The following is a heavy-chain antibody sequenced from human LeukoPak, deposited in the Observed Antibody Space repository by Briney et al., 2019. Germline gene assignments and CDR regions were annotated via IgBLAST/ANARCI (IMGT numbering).Heavy chain of an antibody. CDR3: ARALTMVRGVIITPGY. J-gene: IGHJ4*02. CDR1: GYTFTGYY. V-gene: IGHV1-2*02. Sequence: ASVKVSCKASGYTFTGYYMHWVRQAPGQGLEWVGWINPNSGGTNYAQKFQGRVTMTRNTSISTAYMELSSLRSEDTAVYYCARALTMVRGVIITPGYWGQGTLVTVSS. CDR2: INPNSGGT. D-gene: IGHD3-10*01.